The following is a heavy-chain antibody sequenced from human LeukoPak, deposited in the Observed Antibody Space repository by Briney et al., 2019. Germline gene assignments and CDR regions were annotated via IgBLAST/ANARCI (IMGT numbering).Heavy chain of an antibody. J-gene: IGHJ5*02. D-gene: IGHD3-16*01. V-gene: IGHV2-5*01. CDR3: AHRRAGGGGNWFDP. Sequence: SGPTLVKPTQTLTLTCTFSGFSLSTSGVGVGWIRQPPGKALEWLALIYWNDDKRYSPSLKSRLTITKDTSKNQVVLTMTNMDPVDTATYYCAHRRAGGGGNWFDPWGQGTLVTVSS. CDR1: GFSLSTSGVG. CDR2: IYWNDDK.